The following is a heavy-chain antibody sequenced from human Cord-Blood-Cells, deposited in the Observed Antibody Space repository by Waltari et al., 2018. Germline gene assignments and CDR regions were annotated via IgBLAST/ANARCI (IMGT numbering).Heavy chain of an antibody. Sequence: QLQLQASGPGLVKPSETLSLTCTVSGGSISSSSYYWGWIRQPPGNGLEWIGSIYYSGSTYYNPSLKSRVTISVDTSKNQFSLKLSSVTAADTAVYYCARRGQYYYDSSGYYYYFDYWGQGTLVTVSS. CDR3: ARRGQYYYDSSGYYYYFDY. D-gene: IGHD3-22*01. V-gene: IGHV4-39*01. J-gene: IGHJ4*02. CDR2: IYYSGST. CDR1: GGSISSSSYY.